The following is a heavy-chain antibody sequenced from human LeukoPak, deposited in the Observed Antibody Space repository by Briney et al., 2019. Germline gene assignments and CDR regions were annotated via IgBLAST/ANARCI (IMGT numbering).Heavy chain of an antibody. V-gene: IGHV3-30*03. J-gene: IGHJ6*02. CDR3: STNYFGGCYYYGMDV. Sequence: GGSLRLSCAASGFTFSSYGMHWVRQAPGKGLEWVAVISYDGSNKYYADSVKGRFTISRDNSKNTLYLQMNSLRAEDTAVYYCSTNYFGGCYYYGMDVWDQGTTVTVSS. D-gene: IGHD3-16*01. CDR1: GFTFSSYG. CDR2: ISYDGSNK.